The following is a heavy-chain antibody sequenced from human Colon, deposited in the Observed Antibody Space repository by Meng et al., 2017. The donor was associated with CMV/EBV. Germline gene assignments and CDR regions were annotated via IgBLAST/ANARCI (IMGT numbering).Heavy chain of an antibody. V-gene: IGHV7-4-1*02. J-gene: IGHJ4*02. CDR3: ARGILATVDY. D-gene: IGHD5-12*01. Sequence: SCKASGSTFSTYAMNWVRQAPGQGLEWMGWINTNTGNPTYAQGFTGRFVFSLDTSVSTAYLQINSLKAEDTAVYYCARGILATVDYWGQGTLVTVSS. CDR2: INTNTGNP. CDR1: GSTFSTYA.